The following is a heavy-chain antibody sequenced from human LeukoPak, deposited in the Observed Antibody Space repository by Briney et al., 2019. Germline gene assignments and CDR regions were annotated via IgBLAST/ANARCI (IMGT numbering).Heavy chain of an antibody. CDR1: GFTFSSYS. CDR3: ARENYGDYDFDY. CDR2: ISSSSSYI. Sequence: GGSLRLSCAASGFTFSSYSMNWVRQVPGKGLEWVSSISSSSSYIYYADSVKGRSTISRDNAKNSLYLQMNSVRAEDTAVYYCARENYGDYDFDYWGQGTLVTVSS. J-gene: IGHJ4*02. V-gene: IGHV3-21*01. D-gene: IGHD4-17*01.